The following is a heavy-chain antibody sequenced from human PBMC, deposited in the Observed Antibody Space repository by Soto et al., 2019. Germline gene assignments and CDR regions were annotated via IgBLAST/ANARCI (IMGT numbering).Heavy chain of an antibody. Sequence: ASVKVSCKASGYTFSGYYMHWVRQAPGQGLEWMGWINPNSGGTNSAQKFQGRVTLTRDTSISTAYMELSRLTSDDTAVYYCARDALYCGGGSCQLNFFQHWGQGTLVTVSS. CDR2: INPNSGGT. J-gene: IGHJ1*01. V-gene: IGHV1-2*02. CDR1: GYTFSGYY. CDR3: ARDALYCGGGSCQLNFFQH. D-gene: IGHD2-15*01.